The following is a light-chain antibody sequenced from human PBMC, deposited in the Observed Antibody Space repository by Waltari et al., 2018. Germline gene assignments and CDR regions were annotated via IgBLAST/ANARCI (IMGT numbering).Light chain of an antibody. V-gene: IGKV3-15*01. CDR3: QQYNNWPPVT. J-gene: IGKJ5*01. CDR1: QSVSSN. CDR2: GAS. Sequence: EIVMTQSPATLSVSPGERATLSCRASQSVSSNLAWYQQKPGQAPRLLIYGASTRATGIPASFSGSGSGTEFTLTISSMQSEDFAVYYCQQYNNWPPVTFGQGTRLEIK.